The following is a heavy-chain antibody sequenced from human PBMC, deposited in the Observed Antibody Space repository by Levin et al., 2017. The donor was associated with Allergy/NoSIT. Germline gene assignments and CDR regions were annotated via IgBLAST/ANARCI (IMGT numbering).Heavy chain of an antibody. V-gene: IGHV4-31*03. CDR3: AREDGSTFDF. D-gene: IGHD2-2*03. CDR1: GGSISGGGYH. CDR2: IYYSGST. Sequence: PSETLSLTCTVSGGSISGGGYHWTWIRQHPEKGLEWIGYIYYSGSTFYNPSLKSRLMISVDTSKNQVSLNVSSVTAADTAVYYCAREDGSTFDFWGQGALVTVAS. J-gene: IGHJ4*02.